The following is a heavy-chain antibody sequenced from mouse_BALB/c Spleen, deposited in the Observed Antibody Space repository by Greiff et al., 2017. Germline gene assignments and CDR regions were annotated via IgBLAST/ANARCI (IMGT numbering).Heavy chain of an antibody. Sequence: QVQLQQPGAELVKPGASVKLSCKASGYTFTSYYMYWVKQRPGQGLEWIGGINPSNGGTNFNEKFKSKATLTVDKSSSTAYMQLSSLTSEDSAVYYCTRWSHYYGCADWGQGTLVTVSA. CDR3: TRWSHYYGCAD. CDR2: INPSNGGT. J-gene: IGHJ3*01. CDR1: GYTFTSYY. V-gene: IGHV1S81*02. D-gene: IGHD1-2*01.